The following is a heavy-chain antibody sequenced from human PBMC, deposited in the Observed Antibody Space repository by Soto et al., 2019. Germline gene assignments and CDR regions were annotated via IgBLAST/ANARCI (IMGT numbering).Heavy chain of an antibody. CDR1: GGTFSSYT. V-gene: IGHV1-69*12. J-gene: IGHJ6*02. D-gene: IGHD5-12*01. Sequence: QVQLVQSGAEVKKPESSVKVSCKASGGTFSSYTISWVRQAPGQGREWMGGIIPIFGTANYAQKFQGRVTITADESTSTAYMELSSLRSEDTAVYYCARKYGGYMSNCLGGMDVWGQGTTVTVSS. CDR3: ARKYGGYMSNCLGGMDV. CDR2: IIPIFGTA.